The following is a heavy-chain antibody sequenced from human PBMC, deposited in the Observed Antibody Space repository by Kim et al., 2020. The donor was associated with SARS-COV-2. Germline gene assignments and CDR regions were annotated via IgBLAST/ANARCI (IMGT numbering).Heavy chain of an antibody. V-gene: IGHV3-33*01. CDR2: IWYDGSNK. Sequence: GGSLRLSCAASGFTFSSYGMHWVRQAPGKGLEWVAVIWYDGSNKYYADSVKGRFTISRDNSKNTLYLQMNSLRAEDTAVYYCATDLLPHSSSPHHWGQGTLVTVSS. J-gene: IGHJ5*02. CDR1: GFTFSSYG. CDR3: ATDLLPHSSSPHH. D-gene: IGHD6-6*01.